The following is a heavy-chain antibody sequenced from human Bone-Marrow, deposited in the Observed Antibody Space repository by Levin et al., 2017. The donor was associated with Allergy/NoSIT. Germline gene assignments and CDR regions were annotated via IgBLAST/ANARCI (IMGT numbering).Heavy chain of an antibody. CDR1: GYTFTSYG. Sequence: ASVKVSCKASGYTFTSYGISWVRQAPGQGLEWMGWISAYNGNTNYAQKLQGRVTMTTDTSTSTAYMELRSLRSDDTAVYYCARMAAMILEMATINDYWGQGTLVTVSS. D-gene: IGHD5-24*01. CDR2: ISAYNGNT. CDR3: ARMAAMILEMATINDY. V-gene: IGHV1-18*01. J-gene: IGHJ4*02.